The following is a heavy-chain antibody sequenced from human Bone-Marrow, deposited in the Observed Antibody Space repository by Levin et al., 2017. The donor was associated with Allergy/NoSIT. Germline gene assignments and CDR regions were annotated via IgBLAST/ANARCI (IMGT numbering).Heavy chain of an antibody. V-gene: IGHV5-51*01. J-gene: IGHJ5*02. CDR3: ARQYYYRSCGP. Sequence: GGSLRLSCKASGYSFASYWIAWVRQMPGKGLEWIGIIFPNDSDTKYSPSFQGQVTISADKSISTVYLQWSSLRASDTAIYYCARQYYYRSCGPWGQGTLVTVSS. D-gene: IGHD3-10*01. CDR2: IFPNDSDT. CDR1: GYSFASYW.